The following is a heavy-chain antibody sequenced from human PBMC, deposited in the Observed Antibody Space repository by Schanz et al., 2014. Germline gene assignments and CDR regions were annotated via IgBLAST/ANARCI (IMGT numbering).Heavy chain of an antibody. D-gene: IGHD3-10*01. J-gene: IGHJ4*02. Sequence: QVQLVESGGGVVQPGRSLRLSCAASGFTFSSYAMHWVRQAPGKGLEWVAVISYDGSNKYYADSVEGRFTISRDNSRNALYLQMNSLRAKDRAVYYCARANYRRKIDFDYWGRGTLVTVSS. CDR1: GFTFSSYA. V-gene: IGHV3-30-3*02. CDR2: ISYDGSNK. CDR3: ARANYRRKIDFDY.